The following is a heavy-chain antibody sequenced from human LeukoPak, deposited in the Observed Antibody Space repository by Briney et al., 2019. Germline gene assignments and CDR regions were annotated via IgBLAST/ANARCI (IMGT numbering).Heavy chain of an antibody. CDR3: ARGGWELKPNPFDY. V-gene: IGHV4-34*01. J-gene: IGHJ4*02. D-gene: IGHD1-26*01. CDR1: GGSFSGYY. Sequence: SETLSLTCAVYGGSFSGYYWSWIRQPPGKGLGWIGEINHSGSTNYNPSLKSRVTISVDTSKNQFSLKLSSVTAADTAVYYCARGGWELKPNPFDYWGQGTLVTVSS. CDR2: INHSGST.